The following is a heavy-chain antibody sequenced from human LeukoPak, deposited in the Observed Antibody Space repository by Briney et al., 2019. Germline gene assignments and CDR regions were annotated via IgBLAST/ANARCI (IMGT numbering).Heavy chain of an antibody. V-gene: IGHV4-61*01. J-gene: IGHJ6*02. CDR1: GGSVSSGSYY. D-gene: IGHD6-6*01. Sequence: PSETLSLTCTVSGGSVSSGSYYWGRIRQPPGKGLEWIGYIYYSGSTNYNPSLKSRVTISVDTSKNQFSLKLSSVTAADTAVYYCAREEVYAYYYGMDVWGQGTTVTVSS. CDR3: AREEVYAYYYGMDV. CDR2: IYYSGST.